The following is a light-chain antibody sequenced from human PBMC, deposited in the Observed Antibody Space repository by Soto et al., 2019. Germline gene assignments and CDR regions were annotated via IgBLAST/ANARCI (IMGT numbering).Light chain of an antibody. CDR1: SSDVGGYNY. Sequence: QSALTQPASVSGSPGQSITISCTGTSSDVGGYNYVSWYQQHPGKAPKLMIYDVSNRPSGVSNRFSGSKSVNTASLTISGLQAEDEADYYCSSYTSSSTLEVFGTGTKVTVL. J-gene: IGLJ1*01. CDR2: DVS. V-gene: IGLV2-14*01. CDR3: SSYTSSSTLEV.